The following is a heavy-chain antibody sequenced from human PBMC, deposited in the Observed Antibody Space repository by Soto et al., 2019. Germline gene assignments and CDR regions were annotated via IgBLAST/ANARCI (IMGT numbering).Heavy chain of an antibody. CDR2: ISYDGSNK. CDR3: ARDYYSESRPRPSNYYYYYGMDV. Sequence: LRLSCAASGFTFSSYAMHWVRQAPGKGLEWVAVISYDGSNKYYADSVKGRFTISRDNSKNTLYLQMNSLRAEDTAVYYCARDYYSESRPRPSNYYYYYGMDVWGQGTTVTVSS. V-gene: IGHV3-30-3*01. J-gene: IGHJ6*02. D-gene: IGHD3-10*01. CDR1: GFTFSSYA.